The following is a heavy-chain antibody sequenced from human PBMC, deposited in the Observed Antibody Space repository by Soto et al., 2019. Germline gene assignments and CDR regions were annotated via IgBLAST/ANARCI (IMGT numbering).Heavy chain of an antibody. V-gene: IGHV3-23*01. D-gene: IGHD3-16*02. J-gene: IGHJ6*02. Sequence: GVSLRLSCAASGFTFSSYAMSWVRQAPGKGLEWVSAISGSGGSTYYADSVKGRFTISRDNSKNTLYLQMNSLRAEDTAVYYCAKSVGLSPPSYYYGMDVWGQGTTVTVPS. CDR3: AKSVGLSPPSYYYGMDV. CDR1: GFTFSSYA. CDR2: ISGSGGST.